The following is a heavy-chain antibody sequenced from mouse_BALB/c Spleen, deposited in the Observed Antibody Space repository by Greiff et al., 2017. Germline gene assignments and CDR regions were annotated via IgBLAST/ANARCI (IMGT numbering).Heavy chain of an antibody. CDR3: ARMYFDV. V-gene: IGHV1-54*01. Sequence: VQLQQSGAELVRPGTSVKVSCKASGYAFTNYLIEWVKQRPGQGLEWIGVINPGSGGTNYNEKFKGKATLTADKSSSTAYMQLSSLTSDDSAVYFCARMYFDVWGAGTTVTVSS. J-gene: IGHJ1*01. CDR2: INPGSGGT. CDR1: GYAFTNYL.